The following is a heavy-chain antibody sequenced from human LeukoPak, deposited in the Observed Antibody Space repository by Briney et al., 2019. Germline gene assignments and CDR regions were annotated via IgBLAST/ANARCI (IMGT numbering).Heavy chain of an antibody. J-gene: IGHJ5*02. CDR1: GGTFSSYA. D-gene: IGHD2-2*01. CDR2: IIPIFGTA. Sequence: ASVKVSCKASGGTFSSYAISWVRQAPGLGLEWMGGIIPIFGTANYAQKFQGRVTITADESTSTAYMELSSLRSEDTAVYYCARARPKYQPTYNWFDPWGQGTLVTVSS. V-gene: IGHV1-69*13. CDR3: ARARPKYQPTYNWFDP.